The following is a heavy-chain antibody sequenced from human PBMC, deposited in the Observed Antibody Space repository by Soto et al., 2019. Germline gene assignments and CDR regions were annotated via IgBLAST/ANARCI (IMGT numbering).Heavy chain of an antibody. Sequence: GGSLRLSCAASGFTFSIYGMHWVRQTPGKGLEWVAVIWYDGSSKYFADSVKGRFTISRDNSKNTLYLQMNSLRAEDTAIYYCAKDDGTENTDLSSPLFDYWGQGTLVTVSS. J-gene: IGHJ4*02. V-gene: IGHV3-33*06. CDR1: GFTFSIYG. CDR2: IWYDGSSK. D-gene: IGHD4-17*01. CDR3: AKDDGTENTDLSSPLFDY.